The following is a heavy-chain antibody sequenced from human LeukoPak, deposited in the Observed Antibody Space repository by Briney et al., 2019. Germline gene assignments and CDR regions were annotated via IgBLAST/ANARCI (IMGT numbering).Heavy chain of an antibody. V-gene: IGHV3-23*01. CDR1: GFTFSSYA. D-gene: IGHD5-12*01. Sequence: GGSLRLSCAASGFTFSSYAMSWVRQAPGKGLEWVSAISGSGGSTYYADSVKGRFTISRDNSKNTLYLQMNSLRAEDTAVYYCARSYSGYDSPDYWGQGTLVTVSS. CDR3: ARSYSGYDSPDY. J-gene: IGHJ4*02. CDR2: ISGSGGST.